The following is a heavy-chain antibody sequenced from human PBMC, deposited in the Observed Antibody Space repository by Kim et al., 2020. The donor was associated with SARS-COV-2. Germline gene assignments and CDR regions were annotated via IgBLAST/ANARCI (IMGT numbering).Heavy chain of an antibody. CDR1: GFTFSSYA. J-gene: IGHJ3*02. V-gene: IGHV3-23*01. D-gene: IGHD3-9*01. CDR2: ISGSGGST. CDR3: AKDQGRRYFDWLGASDAFDI. Sequence: GGSLRLSCAASGFTFSSYAMSWVRQAPGKGLEWVSAISGSGGSTYYADSVKGRFTISRDNSKNTLYLQMNSLRAEDTAVYYCAKDQGRRYFDWLGASDAFDIWGQGTMVTVSS.